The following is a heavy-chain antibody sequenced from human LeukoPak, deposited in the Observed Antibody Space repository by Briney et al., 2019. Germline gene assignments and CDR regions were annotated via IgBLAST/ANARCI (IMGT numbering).Heavy chain of an antibody. CDR1: GFTFSSHA. Sequence: GRSLRLSCAASGFTFSSHALHWVRQAPGKGLEWVAVISSDGSYKYYADSVKGRFTISRDNSKNTLYLQMNSLIPEDTAVYYCARQYISGQWYFDYWGQGTLVTVSS. CDR3: ARQYISGQWYFDY. D-gene: IGHD5-18*01. CDR2: ISSDGSYK. J-gene: IGHJ4*02. V-gene: IGHV3-30*04.